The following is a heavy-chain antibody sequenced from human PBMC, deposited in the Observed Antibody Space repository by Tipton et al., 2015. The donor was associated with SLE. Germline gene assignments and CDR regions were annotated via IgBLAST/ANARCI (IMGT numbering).Heavy chain of an antibody. CDR2: IYTSGST. Sequence: LRLSCTVSGGSISSYYWSWIRQPAGKGLEWIGRIYTSGSTNYNPSLKSRVTISVDTSKNQFSLKLSSVTAADTAVYYCARDGYNWNYVNAFDIWGQGTMVTVSS. V-gene: IGHV4-4*07. CDR1: GGSISSYY. CDR3: ARDGYNWNYVNAFDI. J-gene: IGHJ3*02. D-gene: IGHD1-7*01.